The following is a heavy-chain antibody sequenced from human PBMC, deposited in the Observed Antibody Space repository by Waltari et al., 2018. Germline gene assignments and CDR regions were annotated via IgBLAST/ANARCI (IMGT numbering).Heavy chain of an antibody. CDR3: ARDRGATTYYFDY. D-gene: IGHD1-1*01. CDR2: ISYDGSNK. J-gene: IGHJ4*02. Sequence: QVQLVESGGGVVQPGRSLRLSCAASGFTFSNYAMPWVRQAPGKGLEWVAVISYDGSNKYYADSVKGRFTISRDNSKNTLYLQMNSLRAEDTAVYYCARDRGATTYYFDYWGQGTLVTVSS. V-gene: IGHV3-30*01. CDR1: GFTFSNYA.